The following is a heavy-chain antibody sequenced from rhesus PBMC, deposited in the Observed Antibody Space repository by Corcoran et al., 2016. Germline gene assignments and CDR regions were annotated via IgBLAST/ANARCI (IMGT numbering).Heavy chain of an antibody. CDR2: NDGSDGST. Sequence: QVQLQESGPGVVKPSETLSLTCTVSGGSISKSFYWNWIRQAPGKGLAWMGRNDGSDGSTNYNPSLKSRVTISKDTSNNQFSLKMTSVTVADTAIYYCTRGWHLFDYWGQGVLVTVSS. CDR1: GGSISKSFY. V-gene: IGHV4S7*01. J-gene: IGHJ4*01. CDR3: TRGWHLFDY. D-gene: IGHD6-37*01.